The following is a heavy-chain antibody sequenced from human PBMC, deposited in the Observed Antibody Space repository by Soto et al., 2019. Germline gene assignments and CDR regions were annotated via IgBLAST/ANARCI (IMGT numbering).Heavy chain of an antibody. CDR1: GGSFSGFY. Sequence: PSETLSLTCAVFGGSFSGFYWRLIRQPPGKGLEWIGEINHSGSTNYNPALKSRVTISVDTSKNQFSLKLSSVTAADTAVYYCARGLVASSYYGDYVSTTDYWGQGTLVTVSS. CDR3: ARGLVASSYYGDYVSTTDY. J-gene: IGHJ4*02. CDR2: INHSGST. D-gene: IGHD4-17*01. V-gene: IGHV4-34*01.